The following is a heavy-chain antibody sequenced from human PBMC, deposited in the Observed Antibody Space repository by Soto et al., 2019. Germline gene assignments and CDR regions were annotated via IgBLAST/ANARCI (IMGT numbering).Heavy chain of an antibody. D-gene: IGHD3-22*01. V-gene: IGHV4-31*03. Sequence: PSETLSLTCTVSGGSISSGGYYWSWIRQHPGKGLEWIGYIYYSGSTYYNPSLKSRVTISVDTSKNQFSLKPSSVTAADTAVYYCARELDYYDSSGYLGAFDIWGQGTMVTVSS. CDR1: GGSISSGGYY. CDR3: ARELDYYDSSGYLGAFDI. CDR2: IYYSGST. J-gene: IGHJ3*02.